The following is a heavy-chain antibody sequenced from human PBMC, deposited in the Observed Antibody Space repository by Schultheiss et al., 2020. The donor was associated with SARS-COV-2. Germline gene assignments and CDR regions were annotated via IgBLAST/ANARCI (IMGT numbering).Heavy chain of an antibody. CDR1: GYSFTSYW. D-gene: IGHD4-23*01. CDR3: ARLPVVTGYYFDY. Sequence: GGSLRLSCNGSGYSFTSYWIGWVRQMPGKGLEWMGIIYPGDSDTRYSPSFQGQVTFSADKSISTAYLQWSSLKASDTAMYYCARLPVVTGYYFDYWGQGTLVTVSS. CDR2: IYPGDSDT. V-gene: IGHV5-51*01. J-gene: IGHJ4*02.